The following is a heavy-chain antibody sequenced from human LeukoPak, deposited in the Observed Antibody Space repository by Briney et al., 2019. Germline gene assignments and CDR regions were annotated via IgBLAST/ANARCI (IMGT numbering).Heavy chain of an antibody. CDR2: ISGSGGST. CDR1: GFTFSSYA. D-gene: IGHD3-22*01. V-gene: IGHV3-23*01. J-gene: IGHJ4*02. CDR3: AKIRYYYDSSGLIFDY. Sequence: PGGSLRLSCAASGFTFSSYAMSWVRQAPGKGLEWVSAISGSGGSTYYADSVKGRFTTSRDNSKNTLYLQMNSLRAEDTAVYYCAKIRYYYDSSGLIFDYWGQGTLVTVSP.